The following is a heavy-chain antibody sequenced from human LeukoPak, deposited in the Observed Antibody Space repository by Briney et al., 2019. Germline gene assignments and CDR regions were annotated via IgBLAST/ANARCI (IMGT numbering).Heavy chain of an antibody. D-gene: IGHD3-10*01. V-gene: IGHV4-34*01. J-gene: IGHJ3*02. Sequence: PSETLSLTCAVYGGSFSGYYWSWIRQPPGKGLEWIGEINHSGSTNYNPSLKSRVTISVDTSKNQFSLKLSSVTAADTAVYYCARDGLRWGRTYYYGSGSSDAFDIWGQGTMVTVSS. CDR3: ARDGLRWGRTYYYGSGSSDAFDI. CDR2: INHSGST. CDR1: GGSFSGYY.